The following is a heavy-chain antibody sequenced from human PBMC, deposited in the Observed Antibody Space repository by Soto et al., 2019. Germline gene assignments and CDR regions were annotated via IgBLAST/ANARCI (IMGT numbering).Heavy chain of an antibody. V-gene: IGHV3-23*01. CDR2: ISGRGGST. D-gene: IGHD6-13*01. Sequence: EVQLLESGGGLVQPGGSLRLSCAASGFTFSSHAMSWVRQAPGKGLEWVSAISGRGGSTYYADSVKGRFTISRDNSKNTLYLQMNSLRAEDTAVYYCAKDQYSNSWYTYWGQGTLVTVSS. CDR3: AKDQYSNSWYTY. J-gene: IGHJ4*02. CDR1: GFTFSSHA.